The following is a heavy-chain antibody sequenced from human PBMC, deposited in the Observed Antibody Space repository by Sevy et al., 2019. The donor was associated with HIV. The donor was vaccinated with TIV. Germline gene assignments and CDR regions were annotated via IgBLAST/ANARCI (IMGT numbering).Heavy chain of an antibody. J-gene: IGHJ4*02. CDR1: GGSITNYY. CDR3: ARFMGSGTSFDY. V-gene: IGHV4-59*13. Sequence: SETLSLTCTVSGGSITNYYWGWIRQPPGMRLEWIGYIHSSGNTNSNPTLKSRLTISVDKSNNQFSLDLNSVTAADTAVYYCARFMGSGTSFDYWGQGTLVTVSS. D-gene: IGHD6-13*01. CDR2: IHSSGNT.